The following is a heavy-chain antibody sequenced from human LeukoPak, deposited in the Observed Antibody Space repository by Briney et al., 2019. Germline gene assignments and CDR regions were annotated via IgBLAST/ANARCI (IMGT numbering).Heavy chain of an antibody. CDR2: IYTSGST. Sequence: PSETLSLTCTVSGGSISSGSYYWSWIRQPAGKGLEWIGRIYTSGSTNYNPSLKSRVTISVDTSKNQFSLKLSSVTAADTAVYYCAREEGRKGYCSGGSCRYYMDVWGKGTTVTISS. V-gene: IGHV4-61*02. J-gene: IGHJ6*03. CDR1: GGSISSGSYY. D-gene: IGHD2-15*01. CDR3: AREEGRKGYCSGGSCRYYMDV.